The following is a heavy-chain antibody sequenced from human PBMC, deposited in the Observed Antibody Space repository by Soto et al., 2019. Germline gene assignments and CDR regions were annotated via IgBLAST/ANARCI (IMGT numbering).Heavy chain of an antibody. D-gene: IGHD3-3*01. Sequence: GGSLRLSCEASGFTFSSYGMHWVRQAPGKGLEWVAVISYDGSNKYYADSVKGRFTISRDNSKNTLYLQMNSLRAEDTAVYYCAAHPYDFWSGYYTGGYFQHWGQGTLVTVSS. CDR3: AAHPYDFWSGYYTGGYFQH. J-gene: IGHJ1*01. V-gene: IGHV3-30*03. CDR1: GFTFSSYG. CDR2: ISYDGSNK.